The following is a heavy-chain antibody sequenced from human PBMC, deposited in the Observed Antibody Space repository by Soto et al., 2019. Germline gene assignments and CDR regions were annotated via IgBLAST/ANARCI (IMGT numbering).Heavy chain of an antibody. CDR3: AKSWAARREYYLDY. Sequence: EVQLLESGGGLVQPGGSLRLSCAASGFTFSSYAMSWVRQAPGKGLEWVSAISGSGGSTYYADSVKGRFTISRDNSKNTLYLQMNSLRAEDTAVYSCAKSWAARREYYLDYWGQGTRVTVSA. D-gene: IGHD6-6*01. CDR1: GFTFSSYA. CDR2: ISGSGGST. V-gene: IGHV3-23*01. J-gene: IGHJ4*02.